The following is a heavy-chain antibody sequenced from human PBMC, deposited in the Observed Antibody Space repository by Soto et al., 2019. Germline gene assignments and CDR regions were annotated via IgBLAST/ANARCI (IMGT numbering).Heavy chain of an antibody. CDR3: ARGAYDFWSGYLVDY. Sequence: NPSETLSLTCAVYGGSFSGYYWSWIRQPPGKGLEWIGEINHSGSTNYNPSLKSRVTISVDTFKNQFSLKLSSVTAADTALYYCARGAYDFWSGYLVDYWGQGTLVTVSS. V-gene: IGHV4-34*01. D-gene: IGHD3-3*01. CDR1: GGSFSGYY. CDR2: INHSGST. J-gene: IGHJ4*02.